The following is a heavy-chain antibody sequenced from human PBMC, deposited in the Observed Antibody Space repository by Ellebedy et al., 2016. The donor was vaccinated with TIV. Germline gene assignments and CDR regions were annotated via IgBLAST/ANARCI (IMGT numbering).Heavy chain of an antibody. CDR2: IYYNGNT. CDR1: GGSISSGAYY. Sequence: SETLSLXCTVSGGSISSGAYYWSWIRQHPGKGLEWIGYIYYNGNTYSNPSLKSRVTISLDTSKTQFSLKLNSVTAADTAVYYCARRWSTAGYFDFWGQGTLVTVSS. D-gene: IGHD5/OR15-5a*01. J-gene: IGHJ4*02. CDR3: ARRWSTAGYFDF. V-gene: IGHV4-31*03.